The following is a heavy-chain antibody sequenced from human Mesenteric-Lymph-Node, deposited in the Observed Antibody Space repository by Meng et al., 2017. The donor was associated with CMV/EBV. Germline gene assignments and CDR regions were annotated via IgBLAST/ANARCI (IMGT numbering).Heavy chain of an antibody. Sequence: TVSGGSVSSGSYYWSWIRQPPGKGLGWIGFIYYSGSTNYSPSLKSRVTISVDTSKNQFSLKLSSVTAADTAVYYCARGPSNWGLRIDYWGQGTLVTVSS. D-gene: IGHD7-27*01. J-gene: IGHJ4*02. CDR1: GGSVSSGSYY. CDR3: ARGPSNWGLRIDY. V-gene: IGHV4-61*01. CDR2: IYYSGST.